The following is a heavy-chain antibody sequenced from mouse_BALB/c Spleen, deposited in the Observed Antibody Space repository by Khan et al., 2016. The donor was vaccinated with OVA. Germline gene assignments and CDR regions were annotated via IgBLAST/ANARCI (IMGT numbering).Heavy chain of an antibody. D-gene: IGHD2-10*01. CDR1: GYAFRSYW. V-gene: IGHV1-9*01. CDR3: AGPYYADY. CDR2: ILPGTGNT. Sequence: QVQLQQSGAELMKPGASVKISCKATGYAFRSYWIEWVKQRTGHGLEWVGEILPGTGNTKYNEKFEGKATFTADTSSNTAYLQLNSLTSEDSAVYYWAGPYYADYWGQGTTLTVSS. J-gene: IGHJ2*01.